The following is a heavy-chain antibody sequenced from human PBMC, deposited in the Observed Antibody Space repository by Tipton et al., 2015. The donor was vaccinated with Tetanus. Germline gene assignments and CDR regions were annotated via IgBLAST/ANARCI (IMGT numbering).Heavy chain of an antibody. CDR1: GFTFANFA. V-gene: IGHV3-23*01. D-gene: IGHD3-22*01. J-gene: IGHJ6*02. CDR3: VKGRHRNNYYFPTDYHYYYAMDV. CDR2: MDDFDDSK. Sequence: GSLRLSCAASGFTFANFAMIWVRQAPGKGLEWVAGMDDFDDSKYFADSLKGRFTISRDDSRNILYLQMNNLRAEDTAVYFCVKGRHRNNYYFPTDYHYYYAMDVWGRGTTVTVSS.